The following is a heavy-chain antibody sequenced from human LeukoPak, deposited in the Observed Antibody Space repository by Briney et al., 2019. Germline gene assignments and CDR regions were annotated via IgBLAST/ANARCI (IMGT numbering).Heavy chain of an antibody. V-gene: IGHV3-30-3*01. CDR2: ISYDGSNK. D-gene: IGHD6-19*01. CDR1: GFTFSSYA. Sequence: PGGSLRLSCAASGFTFSSYAMHWVRQAPGKGLEWVAVISYDGSNKYYADSVKGRFTISRDNSKNTLYLQMNSLRAEDTAVYYCAKDLVGSGWPQESWGQGTLVTVSS. J-gene: IGHJ4*02. CDR3: AKDLVGSGWPQES.